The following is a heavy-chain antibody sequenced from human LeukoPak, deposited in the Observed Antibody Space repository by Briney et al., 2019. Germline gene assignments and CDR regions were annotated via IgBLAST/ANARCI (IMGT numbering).Heavy chain of an antibody. CDR1: GGSISSGDYY. CDR3: ASLLLWFGELTSWDH. CDR2: IYTTGRT. D-gene: IGHD3-10*01. Sequence: SETLSLTCTVSGGSISSGDYYWTWIRQPAGKGLEWIGRIYTTGRTNYNPSLKSRVTISLDTSKNQFSLRLTSVTAADTAVYYCASLLLWFGELTSWDHWGQGTLVTVSS. J-gene: IGHJ4*02. V-gene: IGHV4-61*02.